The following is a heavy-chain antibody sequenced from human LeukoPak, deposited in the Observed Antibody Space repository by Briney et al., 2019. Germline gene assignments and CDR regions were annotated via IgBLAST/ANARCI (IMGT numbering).Heavy chain of an antibody. J-gene: IGHJ6*03. D-gene: IGHD3-10*01. CDR1: GGSISSYY. V-gene: IGHV4-4*07. CDR3: ARVGPLFYGSTSYYYYYMDV. CDR2: IYTSGST. Sequence: PSGTLSLTCTVSGGSISSYYWSWIRQPAGKGLEWIGRIYTSGSTNYNPSLKSRVTISVDKSKNQFSLKLSSVTAADTAVYYCARVGPLFYGSTSYYYYYMDVWGKGTTVTVSS.